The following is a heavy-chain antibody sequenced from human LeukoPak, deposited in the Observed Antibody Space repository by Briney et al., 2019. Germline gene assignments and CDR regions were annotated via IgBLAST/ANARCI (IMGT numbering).Heavy chain of an antibody. Sequence: SETLSLTCTVSGGSISSGDYYWSWIRQPPGKGLEWIGYIYYSGSPNYNPSLKSRVTISVDTSKNQFSLKLSSVTAADTAVYYCARERSMVRGVSWFDPWGQGTLVTVSS. CDR3: ARERSMVRGVSWFDP. J-gene: IGHJ5*02. V-gene: IGHV4-61*08. D-gene: IGHD3-10*01. CDR2: IYYSGSP. CDR1: GGSISSGDYY.